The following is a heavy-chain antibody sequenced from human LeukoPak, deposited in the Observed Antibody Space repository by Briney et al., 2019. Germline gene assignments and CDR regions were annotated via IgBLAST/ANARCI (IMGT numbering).Heavy chain of an antibody. V-gene: IGHV3-48*03. D-gene: IGHD3-10*01. CDR1: GFTFSTYE. CDR2: ISSSGSTI. Sequence: GGSLRLSCAASGFTFSTYEMNWVRQAPGNGLEWVSYISSSGSTIYYADSVKGRFTISRDNAKNSLYLQMNSLSAEDTAVYYCARVKYGSVRAFDIWGQGTMVTVSS. CDR3: ARVKYGSVRAFDI. J-gene: IGHJ3*02.